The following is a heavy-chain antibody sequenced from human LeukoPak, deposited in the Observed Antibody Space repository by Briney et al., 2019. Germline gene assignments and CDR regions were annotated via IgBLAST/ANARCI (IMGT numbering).Heavy chain of an antibody. CDR3: AKGRSGSGYFDY. CDR1: GFTFSSHA. V-gene: IGHV3-23*01. CDR2: ISSGGGTT. J-gene: IGHJ4*02. Sequence: GGSLRLSCAASGFTFSSHAMSWVRQAPGKGLEWVSRISSGGGTTDYTDSVKGRFTISRDTSQNTLYLQMSSLRAEDTAVYYCAKGRSGSGYFDYWGQGTLVTVSS. D-gene: IGHD3-10*01.